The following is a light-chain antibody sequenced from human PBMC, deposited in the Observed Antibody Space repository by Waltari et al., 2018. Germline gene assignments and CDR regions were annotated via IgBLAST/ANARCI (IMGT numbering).Light chain of an antibody. J-gene: IGLJ3*02. CDR2: EVS. CDR1: SSDAGSYNS. Sequence: QSALTQPASVSGSPGQSITISCAGTSSDAGSYNSVSWYQQHPGKAPKLMIYEVSNRPSGVSNRFSGSKSGKTASLTISGLQAEDEADYYCSSYTRSSTLHVFGGGTKLTVL. V-gene: IGLV2-14*01. CDR3: SSYTRSSTLHV.